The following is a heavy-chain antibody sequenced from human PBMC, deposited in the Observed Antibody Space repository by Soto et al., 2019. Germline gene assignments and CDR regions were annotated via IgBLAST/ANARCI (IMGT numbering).Heavy chain of an antibody. CDR2: ISYDGSEK. J-gene: IGHJ6*02. CDR3: VRETDGMDV. Sequence: QVQLVESGGGVVQPGRSLRLSCAASGYTCSTYAMHWVRQAPGEGLEWVAVISYDGSEKYYAGSVKCRFTLSRDNSKYTLSLQMNSLRGEDKAVYYCVRETDGMDVWGQGTTVTVSS. CDR1: GYTCSTYA. V-gene: IGHV3-30-3*01.